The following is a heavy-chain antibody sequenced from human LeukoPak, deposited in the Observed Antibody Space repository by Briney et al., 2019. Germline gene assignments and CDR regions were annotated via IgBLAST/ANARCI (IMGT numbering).Heavy chain of an antibody. J-gene: IGHJ6*02. CDR1: GFTVINNY. D-gene: IGHD4-17*01. CDR2: LYIGGST. Sequence: PGGSLRLSCAASGFTVINNYMNWVRQAPGKGLEWVASLYIGGSTYYTDSVKDRFTISRDNAKNTLYLQMNSLRAEDTAVYYCARDTWTTGDYGLDVWGQGTTVTVSS. V-gene: IGHV3-66*01. CDR3: ARDTWTTGDYGLDV.